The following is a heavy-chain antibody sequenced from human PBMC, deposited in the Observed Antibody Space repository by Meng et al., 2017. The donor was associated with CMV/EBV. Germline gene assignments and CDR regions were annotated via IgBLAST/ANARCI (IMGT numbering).Heavy chain of an antibody. V-gene: IGHV1-18*01. CDR1: GYTFTSYG. CDR3: ARVPRITMVRGVEYGMDV. Sequence: ASVKVSCRASGYTFTSYGISWVRQAPGQGLEWMGWISAYNGNTNYAQKLQGRVTMTTDTSTSTAYMELRSLRSDDTAVYYCARVPRITMVRGVEYGMDVWGQGTTVTVSS. CDR2: ISAYNGNT. D-gene: IGHD3-10*01. J-gene: IGHJ6*02.